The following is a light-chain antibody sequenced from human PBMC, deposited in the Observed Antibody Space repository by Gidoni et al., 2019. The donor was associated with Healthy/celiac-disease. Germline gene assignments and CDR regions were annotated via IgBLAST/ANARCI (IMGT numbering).Light chain of an antibody. Sequence: DIVMTQSPLSLPVTPAEPASISCRSSQSLLHSNGYNYLDLYLQKPGQSPQLLIYLGSNRASGGPDRLRGSGAGTDVTLKISRGEAEDVGVYYCMQALQTRLTFGQGTKVEIK. CDR1: QSLLHSNGYNY. J-gene: IGKJ1*01. CDR3: MQALQTRLT. V-gene: IGKV2-28*01. CDR2: LGS.